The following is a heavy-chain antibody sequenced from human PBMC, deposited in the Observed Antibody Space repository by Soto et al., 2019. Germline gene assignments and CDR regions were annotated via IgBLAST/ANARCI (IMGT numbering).Heavy chain of an antibody. Sequence: QVQLVQSGAEVKKPGASVRVSCKPSGYTFTSYAITWVRQAPGRGLEWMGWIDPFTGDTTYAQNFQGRVTMTTDTSTDTAYVELRGLTSDDAAVDYCARGLVRAVITHFDYWGQGTLVTVSS. CDR3: ARGLVRAVITHFDY. CDR1: GYTFTSYA. J-gene: IGHJ4*02. V-gene: IGHV1-18*01. D-gene: IGHD3-10*01. CDR2: IDPFTGDT.